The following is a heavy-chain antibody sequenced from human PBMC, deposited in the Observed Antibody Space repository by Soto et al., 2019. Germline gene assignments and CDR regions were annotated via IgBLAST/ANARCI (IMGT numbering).Heavy chain of an antibody. Sequence: SGPTLVNPTQTLTLTCSFSGFSLSATGVGVGWVRQPRGQALEFLALIYWDDDQKFRPSLRNRLTITKDTSKNEVVLTMTNMDSVDSGTYYCVHTPNYRLGGLHYWGRGALVTVSS. J-gene: IGHJ4*02. CDR3: VHTPNYRLGGLHY. CDR2: IYWDDDQ. CDR1: GFSLSATGVG. V-gene: IGHV2-5*02. D-gene: IGHD1-7*01.